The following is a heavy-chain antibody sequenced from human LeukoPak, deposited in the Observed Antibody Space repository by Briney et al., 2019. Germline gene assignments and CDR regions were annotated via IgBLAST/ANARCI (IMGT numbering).Heavy chain of an antibody. J-gene: IGHJ4*02. V-gene: IGHV1-2*02. D-gene: IGHD3-10*01. CDR2: INPNSGGT. Sequence: ASVKVSCKASGYTFTGYYMHWVRQAPGQGLEWRGWINPNSGGTNYAQKCQGRVTMTRDTSISTAYMELGRLRSDDTAVYYCARPAMGSGSYPTLHFDSWGQGTLVTVSS. CDR1: GYTFTGYY. CDR3: ARPAMGSGSYPTLHFDS.